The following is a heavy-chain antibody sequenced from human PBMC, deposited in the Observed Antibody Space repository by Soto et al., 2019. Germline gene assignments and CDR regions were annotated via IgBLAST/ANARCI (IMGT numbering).Heavy chain of an antibody. Sequence: VGSLRLSCAASGFTFSSYAMHWVRQAPGKGLEWVAVISYDGSNKYYADSVKGRFTISRDNSKNTLYLQMNSLRAEDTAVYYCARDPLLTYYYDSSGYYTPGYYYGMDVWGQGTTVTSP. CDR1: GFTFSSYA. V-gene: IGHV3-30-3*01. CDR2: ISYDGSNK. CDR3: ARDPLLTYYYDSSGYYTPGYYYGMDV. J-gene: IGHJ6*02. D-gene: IGHD3-22*01.